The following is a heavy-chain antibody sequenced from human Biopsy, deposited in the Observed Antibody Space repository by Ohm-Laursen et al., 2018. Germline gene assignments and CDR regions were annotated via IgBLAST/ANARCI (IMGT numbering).Heavy chain of an antibody. CDR2: LSRTSDYI. J-gene: IGHJ6*02. D-gene: IGHD3-3*01. CDR1: GFTFLRYT. V-gene: IGHV3-21*01. Sequence: SLRLSCAASGFTFLRYTMTWLRQAPGRGLAWVSSLSRTSDYIYYADSVKRRFSISRDSTKNSLYLQMNSVRAEETAVYYCARAYDFWSGYYDYQQSGMDVWGQGTTVTVSS. CDR3: ARAYDFWSGYYDYQQSGMDV.